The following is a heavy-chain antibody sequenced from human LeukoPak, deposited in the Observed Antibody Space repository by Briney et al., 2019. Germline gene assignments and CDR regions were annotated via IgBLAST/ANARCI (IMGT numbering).Heavy chain of an antibody. CDR2: IYYSGST. V-gene: IGHV4-59*01. J-gene: IGHJ6*03. CDR3: TRGSIAYYYMDV. CDR1: GVSISSYY. Sequence: SETLSFTCTVSGVSISSYYWSWIRQPPGKGLEWIGYIYYSGSTNYNPSLKSRVTISVDTSKNQFSLKLSSVTAADTAVYYCTRGSIAYYYMDVWGKGTTVTISS. D-gene: IGHD3-22*01.